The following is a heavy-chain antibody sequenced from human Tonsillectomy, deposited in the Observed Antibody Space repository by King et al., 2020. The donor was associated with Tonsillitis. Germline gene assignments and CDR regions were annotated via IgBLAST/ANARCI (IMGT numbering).Heavy chain of an antibody. CDR2: ITSDSSYI. Sequence: VQLVESGGGLVKPGGSLRLSCAASGFTLFNFSMNWVRQAPGKGLEWVSYITSDSSYIYYADSAKGSFTVYIDSDRISLSPQMHTLRVEDTALYYCARVPRNCERGVCYSRGMDVWGAGTTVTVSS. CDR3: ARVPRNCERGVCYSRGMDV. J-gene: IGHJ6*03. D-gene: IGHD2-21*01. CDR1: GFTLFNFS. V-gene: IGHV3-21*01.